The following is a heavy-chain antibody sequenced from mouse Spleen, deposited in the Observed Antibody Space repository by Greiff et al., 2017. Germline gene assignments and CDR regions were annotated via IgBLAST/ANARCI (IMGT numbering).Heavy chain of an antibody. Sequence: EVKVEESGGGLVQPGGSMKLSCVASGFTFSNYWMNWVRQSPEKGLEWVAQIRLKSDNYATHYAESVKGRFTISRDDSKSSVYLQMNNLRAEDTGIYYCIGPGTAYWGQGTLVTVSA. V-gene: IGHV6-3*01. J-gene: IGHJ3*01. CDR3: IGPGTAY. CDR1: GFTFSNYW. CDR2: IRLKSDNYAT. D-gene: IGHD4-1*01.